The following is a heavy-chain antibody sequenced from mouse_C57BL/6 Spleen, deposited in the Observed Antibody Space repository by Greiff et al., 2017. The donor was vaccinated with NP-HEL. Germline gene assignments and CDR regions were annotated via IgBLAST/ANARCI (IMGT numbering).Heavy chain of an antibody. CDR2: TNPTNGRT. CDR1: GYTFTSYW. CDR3: ARIKKIVATYFDY. Sequence: VQLQQSGAELVKAGASVKMSCKASGYTFTSYWMHWVKQRLGQGLEWFAETNPTNGRTYYNEKFKSKATLTVYKYSSTAYRLLSGTTFEDSAVYYCARIKKIVATYFDYWGQGTTLTVSS. V-gene: IGHV1S81*02. J-gene: IGHJ2*01. D-gene: IGHD1-1*01.